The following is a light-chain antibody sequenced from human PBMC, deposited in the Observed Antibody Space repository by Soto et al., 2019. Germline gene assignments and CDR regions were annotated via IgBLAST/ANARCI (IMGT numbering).Light chain of an antibody. Sequence: QSVLTQPPSASETPGQTVTISCSGGSSNIGSNTVNWYQQVPGRAPKLLVYSNNQRPSGVPDRFSGSKSGTSASLAISGLQSDDEADYFCASWDDKMSALLFGGGTKVTVL. V-gene: IGLV1-44*01. CDR1: SSNIGSNT. CDR2: SNN. J-gene: IGLJ2*01. CDR3: ASWDDKMSALL.